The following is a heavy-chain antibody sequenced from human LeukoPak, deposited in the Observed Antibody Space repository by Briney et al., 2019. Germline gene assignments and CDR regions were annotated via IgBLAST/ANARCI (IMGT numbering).Heavy chain of an antibody. CDR2: IHYSGTT. CDR3: ARYVGTYYYDSSGPIEY. J-gene: IGHJ4*02. Sequence: SETLSLTCTVSGASITSGSYYWQRIRQPPGEGLEWIGSIHYSGTTYYNPSLKSRVTISVDTSKNQFSLRLNSVTATDTAVYYCARYVGTYYYDSSGPIEYWGQGTLVTVSS. V-gene: IGHV4-39*07. D-gene: IGHD3-22*01. CDR1: GASITSGSYY.